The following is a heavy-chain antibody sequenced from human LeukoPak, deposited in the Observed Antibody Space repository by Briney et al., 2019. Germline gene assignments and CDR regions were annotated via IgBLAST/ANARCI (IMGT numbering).Heavy chain of an antibody. J-gene: IGHJ4*02. Sequence: ASVKVSCKASGYTFTSYDINWVRQATGQGLEWMGWMNPNTGNVGYARKFQGRVTMTRDTSISTAYMELSSLRSEDTAVYYCTRDVFSDHWGQGSLVTVSS. V-gene: IGHV1-8*01. D-gene: IGHD2-21*01. CDR1: GYTFTSYD. CDR2: MNPNTGNV. CDR3: TRDVFSDH.